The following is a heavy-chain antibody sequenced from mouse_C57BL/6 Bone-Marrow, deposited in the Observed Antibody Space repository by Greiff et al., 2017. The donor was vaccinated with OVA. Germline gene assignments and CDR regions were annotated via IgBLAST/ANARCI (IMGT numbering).Heavy chain of an antibody. J-gene: IGHJ2*01. Sequence: VQLQQSGAELVRPGASVKLSCKASGYTFTDYYINWVKQRPGQGLEWIARIYPGSGNTYYNEKFKGKATLTAEKSSSTAYMQLSSLTSEDSAVYFYAREGFDSNEDFDYWGQGTTLTVSS. V-gene: IGHV1-76*01. CDR1: GYTFTDYY. D-gene: IGHD2-5*01. CDR3: AREGFDSNEDFDY. CDR2: IYPGSGNT.